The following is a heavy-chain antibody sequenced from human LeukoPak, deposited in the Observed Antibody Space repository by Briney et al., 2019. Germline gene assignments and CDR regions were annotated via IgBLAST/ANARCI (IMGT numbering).Heavy chain of an antibody. V-gene: IGHV3-15*01. J-gene: IGHJ4*02. Sequence: GGSLRLSCAVSGLTFSGSWMSWVRQAPGRGLEWVGRIKSKTDGGTTDYAAPVKGRFTISRDDSKNTLYLQMNSLKTEDAAVYYCTTGLLERRYCFDYWGQGTLVTVSS. CDR3: TTGLLERRYCFDY. CDR1: GLTFSGSW. D-gene: IGHD1-1*01. CDR2: IKSKTDGGTT.